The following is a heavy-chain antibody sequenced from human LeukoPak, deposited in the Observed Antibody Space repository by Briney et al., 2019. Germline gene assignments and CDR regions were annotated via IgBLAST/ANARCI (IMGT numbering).Heavy chain of an antibody. CDR2: IYYSGST. Sequence: PSETLSLTCTASGGSISSYYWSWIRQPPGKGLEWIGYIYYSGSTNYNPSLKSRVTISVDTSKNQFSLKLSSVTAADTAVYYCARAAVRGVVDYWGQGTLVTVPS. V-gene: IGHV4-59*01. CDR1: GGSISSYY. CDR3: ARAAVRGVVDY. D-gene: IGHD3-10*01. J-gene: IGHJ4*02.